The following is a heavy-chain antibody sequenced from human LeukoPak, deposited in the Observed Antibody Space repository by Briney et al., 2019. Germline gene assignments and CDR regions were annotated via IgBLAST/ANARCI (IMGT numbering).Heavy chain of an antibody. CDR3: ARIGDNDY. J-gene: IGHJ4*02. CDR1: GFTFGSYA. CDR2: ISGSSSYI. V-gene: IGHV3-21*01. D-gene: IGHD4-17*01. Sequence: GGSLRLSCAASGFTFGSYAMSWVRQAPGKGLEWVSAISGSSSYIYYAGSVKGRFTISRDNAKNSLYLQMNSLRAEDTAVYYCARIGDNDYWGQGTLVTVSS.